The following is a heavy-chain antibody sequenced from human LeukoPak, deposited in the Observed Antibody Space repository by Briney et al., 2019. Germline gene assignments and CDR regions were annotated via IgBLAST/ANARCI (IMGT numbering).Heavy chain of an antibody. Sequence: GGSLRLSCEASGFTFSSYWMSWVRQAPGKGLGWVANIKEDGSEKYYVDSVKGRFTISRDNSKNTLYLQMNSLRAEDTAVYYCARDRGAFDIWGQGTMVTVSS. CDR3: ARDRGAFDI. CDR2: IKEDGSEK. CDR1: GFTFSSYW. D-gene: IGHD5-12*01. V-gene: IGHV3-7*01. J-gene: IGHJ3*02.